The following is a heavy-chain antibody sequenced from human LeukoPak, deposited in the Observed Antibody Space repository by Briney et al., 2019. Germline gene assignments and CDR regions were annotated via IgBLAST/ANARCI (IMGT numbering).Heavy chain of an antibody. CDR3: ASRYCSGGSCYFVY. D-gene: IGHD2-15*01. CDR1: GFTFSSYS. Sequence: GGSLRLSCAASGFTFSSYSMNWVRQAPGKGLEWVSYVSSSSSTIYYADSVKGRFTISRDNAKNSLYLQMNSLRDEDTAVYYCASRYCSGGSCYFVYWGQGTLVTVSS. V-gene: IGHV3-48*02. CDR2: VSSSSSTI. J-gene: IGHJ4*02.